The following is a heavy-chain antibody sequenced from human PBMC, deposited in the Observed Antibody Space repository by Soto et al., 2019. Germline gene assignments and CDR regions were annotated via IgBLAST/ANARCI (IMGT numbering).Heavy chain of an antibody. Sequence: GGSLRLSCAASGFTFSSYAMSWVRQAPGKGLEWVSAISGSGGSTYYADSVKGRCTISRDNSKNTLYLQMNSLRAEDTAVYYCAKGTAKGLNWGSAFDIWGQGTMVTVSS. CDR1: GFTFSSYA. D-gene: IGHD7-27*01. J-gene: IGHJ3*02. CDR2: ISGSGGST. CDR3: AKGTAKGLNWGSAFDI. V-gene: IGHV3-23*01.